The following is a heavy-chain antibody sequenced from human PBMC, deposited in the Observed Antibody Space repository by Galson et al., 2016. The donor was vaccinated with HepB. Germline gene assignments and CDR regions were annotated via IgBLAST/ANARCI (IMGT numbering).Heavy chain of an antibody. V-gene: IGHV3-21*01. Sequence: SLRLSCAASGLPFSTYSMNWVRQAPGKGLEWVSYIHSDSSYIYYADSVNGRFTISRDNAKNSLSLRMNSLRAEDTAVYYCVRDPHFGAFDIWGQGTMVTVSS. D-gene: IGHD3-10*01. CDR1: GLPFSTYS. CDR3: VRDPHFGAFDI. J-gene: IGHJ3*02. CDR2: IHSDSSYI.